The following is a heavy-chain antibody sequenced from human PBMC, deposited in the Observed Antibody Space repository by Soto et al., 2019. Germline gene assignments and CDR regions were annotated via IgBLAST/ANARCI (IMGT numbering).Heavy chain of an antibody. D-gene: IGHD3-16*02. V-gene: IGHV2-5*02. Sequence: QITLKESGPTLVNPTQTLTLTCTFSGFSLSTSGVGVGWIRQPPGKALEWLPLIYWDDDKRYSPSLKSRLTRTKDAAKNRVVLTMTNMDPVDTATYSGAHSRDYILGSYRRQGFYYWGQGTLVTVSS. CDR3: AHSRDYILGSYRRQGFYY. J-gene: IGHJ4*02. CDR2: IYWDDDK. CDR1: GFSLSTSGVG.